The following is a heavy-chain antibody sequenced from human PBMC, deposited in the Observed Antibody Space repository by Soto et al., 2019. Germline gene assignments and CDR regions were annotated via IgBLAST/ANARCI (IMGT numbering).Heavy chain of an antibody. D-gene: IGHD2-15*01. CDR1: GGSLSANY. V-gene: IGHV4-34*01. CDR2: VNHSGGT. Sequence: QVQLQQWGAGLLKPSETLSLTCAVYGGSLSANYWTWIRQPPGKGLEWIGEVNHSGGTNYNPSLRSRVTISVDTFQYQFTLKLSSVTAADTAMYYCASARFDSWGQGTLVTVSS. CDR3: ASARFDS. J-gene: IGHJ4*02.